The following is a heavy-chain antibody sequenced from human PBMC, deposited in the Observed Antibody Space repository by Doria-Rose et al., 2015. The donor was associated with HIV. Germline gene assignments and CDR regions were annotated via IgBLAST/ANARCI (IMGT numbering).Heavy chain of an antibody. Sequence: SGPVLVKPTETLTLTCTVSGVSLSSPGMGVSWIRQPPGKALEWLANIFADDERSYNTSLKSRLTSSRVTSKGQVVLTMTDMDPVDTATYYCARIKSSRWYHKYYFDFWGQGTLVIVSA. CDR1: GVSLSSPGMG. D-gene: IGHD6-13*01. J-gene: IGHJ4*02. V-gene: IGHV2-26*01. CDR3: ARIKSSRWYHKYYFDF. CDR2: IFADDER.